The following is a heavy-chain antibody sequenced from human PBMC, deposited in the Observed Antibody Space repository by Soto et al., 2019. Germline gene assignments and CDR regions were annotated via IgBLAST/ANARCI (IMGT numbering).Heavy chain of an antibody. J-gene: IGHJ6*02. Sequence: QVQLVQSGAVVKKPGASVKVSCKASGYTFTSYGISWVRQAPGQGLEWMGWTSAYNGNTNYAQKLQGRVTMTTDTSTSTAYMELRSLRSDDTAVYYCARRQWLVGGYYYGMDVWGQGTTVTVSS. CDR1: GYTFTSYG. V-gene: IGHV1-18*01. CDR3: ARRQWLVGGYYYGMDV. CDR2: TSAYNGNT. D-gene: IGHD6-19*01.